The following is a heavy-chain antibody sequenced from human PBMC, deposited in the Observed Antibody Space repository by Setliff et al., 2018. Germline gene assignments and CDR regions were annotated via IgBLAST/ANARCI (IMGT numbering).Heavy chain of an antibody. J-gene: IGHJ4*02. V-gene: IGHV4-38-2*01. CDR2: ISHSGST. CDR3: ARPSRGTVSNIDY. CDR1: GYSITGGYY. D-gene: IGHD4-4*01. Sequence: PSETLSLTCAVSGYSITGGYYWGWIRQPPGKGLEWIGSISHSGSTFYNPSLKSRVTISVDTSKNQFSLNLNSVTAADTAVYYCARPSRGTVSNIDYWGQGTLVTVSS.